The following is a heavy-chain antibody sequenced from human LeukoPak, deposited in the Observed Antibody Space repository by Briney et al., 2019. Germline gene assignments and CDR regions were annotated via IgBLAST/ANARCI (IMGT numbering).Heavy chain of an antibody. CDR1: GGSISSYY. J-gene: IGHJ6*02. V-gene: IGHV4-59*12. CDR3: ARAIIVVVPAAMEGVASGGMDV. Sequence: SETLSLTCTVSGGSISSYYWSWIRQPPGKRLEWIGYIYNSGSTNYNPSLKSRVTISVDTSKNQFSLKLSSVTAADTAVYYCARAIIVVVPAAMEGVASGGMDVWGQGTTVTVSS. D-gene: IGHD2-2*01. CDR2: IYNSGST.